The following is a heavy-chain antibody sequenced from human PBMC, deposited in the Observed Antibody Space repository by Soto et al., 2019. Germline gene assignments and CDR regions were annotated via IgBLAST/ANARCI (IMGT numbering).Heavy chain of an antibody. J-gene: IGHJ4*02. V-gene: IGHV3-23*01. CDR2: ISGSGGAT. D-gene: IGHD6-6*01. CDR3: ARIAWQLSFDD. Sequence: GGSLILSCAASGFTFSSDSMSWVRQAPGKGLEWVSSISGSGGATYYADSVKGRFTIPRDNSKSTLFLQMSSLRAEDTAVYYCARIAWQLSFDDWGQGTQVTVSS. CDR1: GFTFSSDS.